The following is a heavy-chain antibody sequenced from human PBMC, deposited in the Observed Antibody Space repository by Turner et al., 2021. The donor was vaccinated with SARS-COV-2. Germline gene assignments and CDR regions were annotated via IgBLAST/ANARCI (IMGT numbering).Heavy chain of an antibody. CDR2: FDPEDGET. CDR3: ATGYQLRVNWFDP. V-gene: IGHV1-24*01. Sequence: QVQLVQSGAEVKKPGASVKVSCKISGYTLTELSMYWVRQAPGKGLEWMGGFDPEDGETIYAQNFQGRVTMTEDTSTDTAYMELSSLRSEDTAVYFCATGYQLRVNWFDPWGQGTLVTVSS. D-gene: IGHD2-2*01. CDR1: GYTLTELS. J-gene: IGHJ5*02.